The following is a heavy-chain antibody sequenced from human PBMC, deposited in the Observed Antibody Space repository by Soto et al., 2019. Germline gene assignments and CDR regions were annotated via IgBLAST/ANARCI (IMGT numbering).Heavy chain of an antibody. CDR3: ARDFSSSADGFDY. D-gene: IGHD6-6*01. CDR1: GYTFTDNY. J-gene: IGHJ4*02. CDR2: INPNTGGT. Sequence: ASVKVSFKASGYTFTDNYIHWVRQAPGHGLEWMGWINPNTGGTNYAQKFQGRVTMTRDTSITTAYMELSRLRSDDTAMYYCARDFSSSADGFDYWGQGTLVTVSS. V-gene: IGHV1-2*02.